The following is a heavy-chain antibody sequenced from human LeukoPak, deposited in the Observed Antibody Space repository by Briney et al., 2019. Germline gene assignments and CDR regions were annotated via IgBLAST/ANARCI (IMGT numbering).Heavy chain of an antibody. V-gene: IGHV3-9*01. CDR2: ISWNSGSI. CDR3: AKKVGLVSAPLYYFDL. CDR1: GFTFDDYA. J-gene: IGHJ4*02. Sequence: GRSLRLSCAASGFTFDDYAMHWVRQAPGKGLEWVSGISWNSGSIGYADSVKGRFTISRDNSKNTLYLQMNSLRAEDTAIYYCAKKVGLVSAPLYYFDLWGQGTLVTVSS. D-gene: IGHD6-6*01.